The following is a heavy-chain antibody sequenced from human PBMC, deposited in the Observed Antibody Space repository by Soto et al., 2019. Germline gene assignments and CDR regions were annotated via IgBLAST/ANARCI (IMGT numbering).Heavy chain of an antibody. J-gene: IGHJ4*01. D-gene: IGHD2-8*01. CDR1: GFTFTNAW. Sequence: GGSLRLSCAASGFTFTNAWINWVRQAPGKGLEWVGRIKSKTDGGTTDYAEPVKGRFAISRDDSNNMVYLQMNSLKIEDTAVYYCTTDSYSTIIMVRFVYWGHTTLVTVSS. CDR2: IKSKTDGGTT. V-gene: IGHV3-15*07. CDR3: TTDSYSTIIMVRFVY.